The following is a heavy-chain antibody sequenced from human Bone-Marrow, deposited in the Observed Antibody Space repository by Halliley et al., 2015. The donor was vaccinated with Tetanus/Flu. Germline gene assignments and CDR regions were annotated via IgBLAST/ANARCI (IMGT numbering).Heavy chain of an antibody. Sequence: LSCTVSGDSISSDPYYWAWIRQPPGKGLEWIGSVFYSGSTYYNPSLTSRVTISIDSSKNQFSLKLTSLTAADTAVYFCARQGCANGVCYPTLDFWGQGTLVTVSS. D-gene: IGHD2-8*01. CDR2: VFYSGST. CDR1: GDSISSDPYY. CDR3: ARQGCANGVCYPTLDF. J-gene: IGHJ4*02. V-gene: IGHV4-39*01.